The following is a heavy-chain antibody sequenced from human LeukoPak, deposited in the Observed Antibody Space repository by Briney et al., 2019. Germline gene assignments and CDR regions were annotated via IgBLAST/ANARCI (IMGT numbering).Heavy chain of an antibody. CDR2: IYYDGGKK. D-gene: IGHD1-1*01. V-gene: IGHV3-33*01. CDR1: GFTFSNFG. J-gene: IGHJ2*01. Sequence: GGSLRLSCAASGFTFSNFGMHWVRQGPGKGLEGVAVIYYDGGKKYYADSVKGRFTISRDNSKITLYLQLNSLRAEDTAVYYCARDRLEIKYFDLWGRGTQFTVSS. CDR3: ARDRLEIKYFDL.